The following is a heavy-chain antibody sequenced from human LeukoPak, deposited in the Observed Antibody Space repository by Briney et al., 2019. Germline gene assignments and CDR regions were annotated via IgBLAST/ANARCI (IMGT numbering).Heavy chain of an antibody. D-gene: IGHD2-2*01. CDR2: IRYDGSNE. Sequence: GGSLRLSYAASGFTFSSYGMHWVRQAPGKGLEWVSFIRYDGSNEYYADSVRGRFTISRDNSKNTLFLQMNSLRAEDTAVYYCAKGAFYCSSTSCFVERLYYYYYYMDVWGKGTTVTVSS. CDR3: AKGAFYCSSTSCFVERLYYYYYYMDV. J-gene: IGHJ6*03. V-gene: IGHV3-30*02. CDR1: GFTFSSYG.